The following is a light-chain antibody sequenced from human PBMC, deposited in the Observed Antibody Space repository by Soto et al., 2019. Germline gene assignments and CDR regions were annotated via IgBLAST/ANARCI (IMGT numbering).Light chain of an antibody. CDR3: QHYDASPMYT. J-gene: IGKJ2*01. CDR1: QSLSSTY. V-gene: IGKV3-20*01. CDR2: SVS. Sequence: EIVLTQSPGTLSLSPGERATLSCRASQSLSSTYLAWYQQKPGQAPRLLIYSVSSRATAIPDRFRGSGSGTDFTLTISRLEPEDFAVYYCQHYDASPMYTFGQGTKLEIK.